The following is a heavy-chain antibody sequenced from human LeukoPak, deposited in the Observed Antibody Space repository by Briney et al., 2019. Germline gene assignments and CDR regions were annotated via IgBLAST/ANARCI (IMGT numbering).Heavy chain of an antibody. J-gene: IGHJ6*02. CDR1: GCTFSSYG. D-gene: IGHD2-8*01. Sequence: GRTLRLSCAASGCTFSSYGMHWVRQAPAPGLELEAVVWYDGSNKYYSDSVKGRFTISRDNSKNTLYLQTNSLRAEATAVYYCARGDCTHGVCLHYYYSYGMDVSGQGTTVTVSS. CDR3: ARGDCTHGVCLHYYYSYGMDV. CDR2: VWYDGSNK. V-gene: IGHV3-33*01.